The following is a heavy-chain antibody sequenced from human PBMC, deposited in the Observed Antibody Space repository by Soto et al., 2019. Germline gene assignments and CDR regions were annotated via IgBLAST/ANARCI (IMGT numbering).Heavy chain of an antibody. CDR1: GFTFSSYA. J-gene: IGHJ3*02. V-gene: IGHV3-23*01. CDR2: ISGSGGST. Sequence: GGSLRLSCAASGFTFSSYAMSWVRQAPGKGLEWVSAISGSGGSTYYADSVKGRFTISRDNSKNTLYLQMNSLRAEDTAVYYCAREDCSGGSCYGHDAFDIWGQGTMVTVSS. CDR3: AREDCSGGSCYGHDAFDI. D-gene: IGHD2-15*01.